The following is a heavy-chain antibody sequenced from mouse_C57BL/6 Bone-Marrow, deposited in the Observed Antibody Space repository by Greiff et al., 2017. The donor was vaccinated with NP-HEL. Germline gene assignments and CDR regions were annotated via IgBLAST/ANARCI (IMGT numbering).Heavy chain of an antibody. J-gene: IGHJ4*01. CDR1: GYTFTSYW. CDR2: IDPSDSYT. CDR3: ARDRDYGNYLYAMDY. V-gene: IGHV1-69*01. D-gene: IGHD2-1*01. Sequence: QVHVKQPGAELVMPGASVKLSCKASGYTFTSYWMHWVKQRPGQGLEWIGEIDPSDSYTNYNQKFKGKSTLTVDKSSSTAYMQLSSLTSEDSAVYYCARDRDYGNYLYAMDYWGQGTSVTVSS.